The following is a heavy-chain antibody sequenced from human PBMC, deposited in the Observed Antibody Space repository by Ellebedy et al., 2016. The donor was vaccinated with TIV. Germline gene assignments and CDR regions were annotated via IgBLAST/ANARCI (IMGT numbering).Heavy chain of an antibody. Sequence: GESLKISCAASGFTFRTYAMHWVRQAPGKGLEYVSAISNNGGSTYYADSVKGRFTISRDNSKNTLYLQMSSLTPEDTAVYYCVPRMVVAFEYWGQGTLVTVSS. J-gene: IGHJ4*02. D-gene: IGHD2-21*01. CDR3: VPRMVVAFEY. V-gene: IGHV3-64D*09. CDR1: GFTFRTYA. CDR2: ISNNGGST.